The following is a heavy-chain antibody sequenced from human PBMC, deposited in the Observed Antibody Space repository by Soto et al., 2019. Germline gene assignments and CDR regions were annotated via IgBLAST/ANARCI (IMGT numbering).Heavy chain of an antibody. CDR3: ATRVAAHPYFDF. V-gene: IGHV5-51*01. Sequence: GESLKISCKGSGYIFANDWIAWVRQMPGKGLEWMGIIFPGDSDTRYSPSFQGQVTISAEKSINTAYLQWSSLKASDTAVYYCATRVAAHPYFDFWGQGAMVTVYS. CDR2: IFPGDSDT. D-gene: IGHD6-6*01. CDR1: GYIFANDW. J-gene: IGHJ4*02.